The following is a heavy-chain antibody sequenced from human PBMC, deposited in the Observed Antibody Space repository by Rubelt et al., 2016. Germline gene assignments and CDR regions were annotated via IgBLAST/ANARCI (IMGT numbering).Heavy chain of an antibody. D-gene: IGHD3-22*01. CDR1: GGSISSGGYS. CDR3: AREGADSSGYYGDGMDV. Sequence: QLQLQESGSGLVKPSQTLSLTCAVSGGSISSGGYSWSWIRQPPGKCLEWIGYIYHSGSTYYYPSLKSRVTISVDRSKNQFSRKLSCVTAADTAVYYCAREGADSSGYYGDGMDVWGQGTTVTVSS. CDR2: IYHSGST. J-gene: IGHJ6*02. V-gene: IGHV4-30-2*01.